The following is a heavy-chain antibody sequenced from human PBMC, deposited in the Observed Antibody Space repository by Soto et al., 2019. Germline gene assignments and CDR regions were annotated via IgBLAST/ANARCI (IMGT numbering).Heavy chain of an antibody. CDR3: AGDVGYGLNVY. J-gene: IGHJ4*02. CDR1: GYTFTSYG. D-gene: IGHD5-18*01. Sequence: QVQLVQSGAEVKKPGASVKVSCKASGYTFTSYGISWVRQDPGQGLEWMGWISAYNGNTNYAQKHQGRVTMTTDTATRPAYMALRILRSDDTAVYYCAGDVGYGLNVYWGQGTLVTVSS. CDR2: ISAYNGNT. V-gene: IGHV1-18*01.